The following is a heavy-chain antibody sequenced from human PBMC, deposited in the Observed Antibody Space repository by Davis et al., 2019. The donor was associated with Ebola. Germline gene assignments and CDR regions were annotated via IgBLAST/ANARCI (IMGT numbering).Heavy chain of an antibody. D-gene: IGHD2-8*02. V-gene: IGHV1-3*01. Sequence: AASVKVSCKASGYTFTTYAMHWVRQAPGQRLEWMGWINAGNGNTKYSQKFQGRVTITRDTPASTAYMELSSLRSEDTAVYYCARDDRDCTGGVCYLYYYGMDVWGQGTTVTVSS. CDR3: ARDDRDCTGGVCYLYYYGMDV. J-gene: IGHJ6*02. CDR1: GYTFTTYA. CDR2: INAGNGNT.